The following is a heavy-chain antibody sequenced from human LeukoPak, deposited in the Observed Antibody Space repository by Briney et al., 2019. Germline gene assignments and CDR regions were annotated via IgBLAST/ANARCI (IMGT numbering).Heavy chain of an antibody. Sequence: PGGSLRLSCAASGFTFSSYGMHWVRQAPGKGLEWVAVIRYDGSSKYYADSVKGRFTISRDNAKNSLYLQMNSLRAEDTAVYYCARDREYSSSSGSFDYWGQGTLVTVSS. J-gene: IGHJ4*02. V-gene: IGHV3-33*01. CDR3: ARDREYSSSSGSFDY. CDR1: GFTFSSYG. CDR2: IRYDGSSK. D-gene: IGHD6-6*01.